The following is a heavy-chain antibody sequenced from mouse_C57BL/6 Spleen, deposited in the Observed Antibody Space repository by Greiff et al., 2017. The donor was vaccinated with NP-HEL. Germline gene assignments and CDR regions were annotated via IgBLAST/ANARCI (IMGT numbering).Heavy chain of an antibody. J-gene: IGHJ4*01. D-gene: IGHD2-2*01. CDR3: TRERYYGYGDYAMDY. CDR1: GYTFTDYE. Sequence: QVQLQQSGAELVRPGASVTLSCKASGYTFTDYEMHWVKQTPVHGLEWIGAIDPETGGTAYNQKFKGKAILTADKSSSTAYMELRSLTSEDSAVYYCTRERYYGYGDYAMDYWGQGTSVTVSS. V-gene: IGHV1-15*01. CDR2: IDPETGGT.